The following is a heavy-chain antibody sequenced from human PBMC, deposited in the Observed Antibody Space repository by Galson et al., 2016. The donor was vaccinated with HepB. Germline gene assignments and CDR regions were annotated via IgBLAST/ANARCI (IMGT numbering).Heavy chain of an antibody. V-gene: IGHV1-46*04. D-gene: IGHD4-23*01. J-gene: IGHJ4*02. CDR1: GYPFTRYY. Sequence: SVKVSCKASGYPFTRYYIHWVRQAPGQGLEWMGIINPSAGLTTYAQKLQGRVTLTRDTSTNTVHMELSRLRSEDRAVYYCVRGGEDGGNSEDGIDDWGQGTLVTVSS. CDR2: INPSAGLT. CDR3: VRGGEDGGNSEDGIDD.